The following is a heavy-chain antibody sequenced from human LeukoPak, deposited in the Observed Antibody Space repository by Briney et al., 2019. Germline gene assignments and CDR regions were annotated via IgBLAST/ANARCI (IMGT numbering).Heavy chain of an antibody. CDR2: IYPGDSDT. J-gene: IGHJ3*02. Sequence: RGESLKISCKGSGYSFTSYWIGWVRQMPGKGLEWMGIIYPGDSDTRYSPSFQGQVTISADKSISTAYLQWSSLKASDTAMYYCASCLVGAIDAFDIWGQGTMVTVSS. V-gene: IGHV5-51*01. CDR3: ASCLVGAIDAFDI. D-gene: IGHD1-26*01. CDR1: GYSFTSYW.